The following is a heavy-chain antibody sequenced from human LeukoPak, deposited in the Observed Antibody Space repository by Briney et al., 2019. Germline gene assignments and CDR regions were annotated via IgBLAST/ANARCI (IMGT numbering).Heavy chain of an antibody. CDR1: GLTFSSYA. CDR2: IYYSGST. CDR3: ARHTDITPLSSLKY. D-gene: IGHD6-13*01. V-gene: IGHV4-59*08. Sequence: GSLRLSCVASGLTFSSYAMSWVRQAPGKGLEWIGDIYYSGSTNYNPSLKSRVTISVDTSKNQFSLKLSSVTAADTAVYYCARHTDITPLSSLKYWGQGTLVTVSS. J-gene: IGHJ4*02.